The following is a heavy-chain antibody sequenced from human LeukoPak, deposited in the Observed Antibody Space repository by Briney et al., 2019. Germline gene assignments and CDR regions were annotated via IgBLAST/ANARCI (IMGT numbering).Heavy chain of an antibody. J-gene: IGHJ4*02. CDR3: ARVVDGYNYFSY. Sequence: PGGSLRLSCAASGFTFSSYSMNWVRQAPGKGLEWVSTISSSSSYIYYADSVKGRFTISRDNAKNSLYLQMNSLRAEDTAVYYCARVVDGYNYFSYWGQGTLVTVSS. V-gene: IGHV3-21*01. D-gene: IGHD5-24*01. CDR2: ISSSSSYI. CDR1: GFTFSSYS.